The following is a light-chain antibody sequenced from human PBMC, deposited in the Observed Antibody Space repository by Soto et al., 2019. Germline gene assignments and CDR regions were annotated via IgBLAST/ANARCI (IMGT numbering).Light chain of an antibody. Sequence: EIVMTQSPATLSVSPGERATLSCRASQSVSSNLAWYQQKPGQAPRLLIYGASTRATGIPARFSGSRSGTEFTLTISSLQSEDFAVYYCQQYNNWPYTLGQGTKLEIK. V-gene: IGKV3-15*01. CDR2: GAS. CDR3: QQYNNWPYT. J-gene: IGKJ2*01. CDR1: QSVSSN.